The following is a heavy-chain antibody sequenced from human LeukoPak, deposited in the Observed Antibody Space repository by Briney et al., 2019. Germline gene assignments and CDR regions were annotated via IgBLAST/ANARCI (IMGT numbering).Heavy chain of an antibody. J-gene: IGHJ4*02. V-gene: IGHV3-7*05. CDR1: GFTFSSIW. CDR3: ARAAVGATH. D-gene: IGHD1-26*01. CDR2: IKHDGSET. Sequence: PGGSLRLSCATSGFTFSSIWMSWVRQAPGKGLEWVANIKHDGSETNYVDSVKGRFTISRDNAKNSLYLQMNSLRAEDTAVYYCARAAVGATHWGQGTLVTVSS.